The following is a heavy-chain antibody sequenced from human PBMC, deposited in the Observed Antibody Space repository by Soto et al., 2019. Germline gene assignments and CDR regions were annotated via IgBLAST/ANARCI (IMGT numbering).Heavy chain of an antibody. D-gene: IGHD3-22*01. CDR3: ARTYDSSVYHFAY. Sequence: SVKVSCKASGGTFSSYAMSWVRQAPVRVLEWMVGIIPIFGTANYAQKFQGRVTITADKSTSTAYMELISLRSEDTAVYYCARTYDSSVYHFAYWAQGTIVTVSS. CDR2: IIPIFGTA. V-gene: IGHV1-69*06. J-gene: IGHJ4*02. CDR1: GGTFSSYA.